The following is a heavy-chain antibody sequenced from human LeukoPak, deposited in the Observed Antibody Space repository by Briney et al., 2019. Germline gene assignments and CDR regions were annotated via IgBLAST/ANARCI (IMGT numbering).Heavy chain of an antibody. J-gene: IGHJ5*02. CDR2: TYYMGST. CDR1: GGSISSGDYY. CDR3: ARGASVVVAATSWFDT. V-gene: IGHV4-30-4*01. Sequence: SETLSLTCTISGGSISSGDYYWSWIRQPPGKGLEWIGHTYYMGSTYYNSSLKSRVTISPDTSKNQFSLKLTSVTAADTAVYYCARGASVVVAATSWFDTWGQGTLVTVSS. D-gene: IGHD2-15*01.